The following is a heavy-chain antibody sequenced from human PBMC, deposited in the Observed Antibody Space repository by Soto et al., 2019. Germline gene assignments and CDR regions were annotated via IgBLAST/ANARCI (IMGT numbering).Heavy chain of an antibody. CDR2: VSHTGST. CDR1: GGSFSDNN. D-gene: IGHD5-18*01. J-gene: IGHJ5*02. Sequence: QVQLQQWGAGLLKASETLSLTCAVFGGSFSDNNWSWIRQSPGKGLEWIGEVSHTGSTKYNPALESRVTISVDTSKNQFSLKVKSVTAADTAVYYCARGPTGVQIWFSFDPWGQGTLVTVSS. V-gene: IGHV4-34*02. CDR3: ARGPTGVQIWFSFDP.